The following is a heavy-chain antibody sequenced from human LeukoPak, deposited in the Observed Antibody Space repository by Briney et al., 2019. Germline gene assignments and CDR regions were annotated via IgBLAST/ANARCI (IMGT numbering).Heavy chain of an antibody. CDR2: ISSSSSYI. J-gene: IGHJ4*02. D-gene: IGHD6-19*01. V-gene: IGHV3-21*05. CDR1: GFTFSSYE. CDR3: ARDQAGTVAGAEFDY. Sequence: GGSLRLSCAASGFTFSSYEMNWVRQAPGKGLEWVSYISSSSSYIYYADSVKGRFTISRDNAKNSLYLQMNSLRAEDTAVYYCARDQAGTVAGAEFDYWGQGTLVTVSS.